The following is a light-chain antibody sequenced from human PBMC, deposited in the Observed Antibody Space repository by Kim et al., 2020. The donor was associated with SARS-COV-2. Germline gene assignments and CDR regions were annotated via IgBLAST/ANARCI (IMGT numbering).Light chain of an antibody. CDR3: QQFNNYPLT. V-gene: IGKV1D-13*01. J-gene: IGKJ4*01. CDR1: QSISSY. Sequence: IQMTQSPSSLSASVGDRVTITCRASQSISSYLNWYQQKPGKAPKLLIYDASSLESGVPSRFSGSGSGTDFTLTISSLQPEDFATYYCQQFNNYPLTFGGGTKVDIK. CDR2: DAS.